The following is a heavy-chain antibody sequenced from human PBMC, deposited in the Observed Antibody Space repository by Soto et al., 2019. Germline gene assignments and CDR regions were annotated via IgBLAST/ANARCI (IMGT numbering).Heavy chain of an antibody. V-gene: IGHV3-23*01. CDR3: ARVDWCIEY. D-gene: IGHD3-9*01. CDR1: GFTFSSYA. J-gene: IGHJ4*02. CDR2: ISGSGAST. Sequence: EVQLLESGGGLVQPGGSLRLSCAASGFTFSSYAMSWVRQAPGKGLEWVSAISGSGASTYYADSVKGRFTNSRHKSKNTLYLQMNSVRADDAAVYYCARVDWCIEYWGQGTLVTVSS.